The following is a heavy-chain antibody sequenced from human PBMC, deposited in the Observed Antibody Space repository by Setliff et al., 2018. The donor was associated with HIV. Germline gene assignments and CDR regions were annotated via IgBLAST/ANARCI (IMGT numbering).Heavy chain of an antibody. V-gene: IGHV1-2*02. J-gene: IGHJ2*01. CDR3: ARDPALTYSGYVYWYFDL. D-gene: IGHD5-12*01. CDR2: INPNSGGT. CDR1: GYIFTTYG. Sequence: ASVKVSCKASGYIFTTYGITWVRQAPGQGLEWMGWINPNSGGTNYAQKFQGRVTLTRDTSISTANMELSGLRSDDTAVYYCARDPALTYSGYVYWYFDLWGRGTLVTVSS.